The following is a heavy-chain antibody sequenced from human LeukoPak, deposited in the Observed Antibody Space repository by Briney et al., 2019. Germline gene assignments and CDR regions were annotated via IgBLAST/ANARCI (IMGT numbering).Heavy chain of an antibody. D-gene: IGHD4-11*01. V-gene: IGHV1-18*01. Sequence: ASMKVSCKASGYTFTSYGISWVRQAPGQGLEWMGWISAYNGNTNYAQKLQGRVTMTTDTSTSTAYMELRSLRSDDTAVYYCARFSNSNYAPYYYYGMDVWGQGTTVTVSS. CDR2: ISAYNGNT. J-gene: IGHJ6*02. CDR1: GYTFTSYG. CDR3: ARFSNSNYAPYYYYGMDV.